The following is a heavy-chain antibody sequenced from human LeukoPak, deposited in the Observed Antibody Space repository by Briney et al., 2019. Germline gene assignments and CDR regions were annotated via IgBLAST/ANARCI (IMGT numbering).Heavy chain of an antibody. CDR1: GGSISSYY. CDR2: IYTSGST. V-gene: IGHV4-4*07. CDR3: ASSAFYGQWLVEG. D-gene: IGHD6-19*01. Sequence: SETLSLTCTVSGGSISSYYWNWIRQPAGKGLEWIGRIYTSGSTNYNPSLKSRVTMSVDTSKNQFSLNLSSVTAADTAVYYCASSAFYGQWLVEGWGQGTLVTVSS. J-gene: IGHJ4*02.